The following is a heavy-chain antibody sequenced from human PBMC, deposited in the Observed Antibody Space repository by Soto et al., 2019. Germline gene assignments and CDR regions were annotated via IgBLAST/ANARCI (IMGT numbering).Heavy chain of an antibody. CDR1: GYTFTSYG. D-gene: IGHD4-17*01. CDR2: ISAYNGNT. Sequence: ASVKVSCKDSGYTFTSYGISWVRQAPGQGIERMGWISAYNGNTNYAQKLQGRVTMTTDTSTSTAYMELRSLRSDDTAVYYCARYGSHYGDYSHWGQGTLVTVSS. V-gene: IGHV1-18*01. CDR3: ARYGSHYGDYSH. J-gene: IGHJ1*01.